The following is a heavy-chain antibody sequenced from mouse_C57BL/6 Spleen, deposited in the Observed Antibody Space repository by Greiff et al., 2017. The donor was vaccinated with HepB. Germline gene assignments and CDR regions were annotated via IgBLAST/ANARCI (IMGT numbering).Heavy chain of an antibody. CDR2: IYPRSGNT. CDR3: ARRDWDEGFAY. J-gene: IGHJ3*01. Sequence: QVQLQQSGAELARPGASVKLSCKASGYTFTSYGISWVKQRTGKGLEWIGEIYPRSGNTYYNEKLKGKATLTADKSSSTAYMELRSLTSEDSAVYFCARRDWDEGFAYWGQGTLVTVSA. CDR1: GYTFTSYG. D-gene: IGHD4-1*01. V-gene: IGHV1-81*01.